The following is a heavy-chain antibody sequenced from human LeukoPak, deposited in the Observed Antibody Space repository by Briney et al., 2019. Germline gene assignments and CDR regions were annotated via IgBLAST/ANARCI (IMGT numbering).Heavy chain of an antibody. D-gene: IGHD3-9*01. CDR3: AKWGDYDILTGYYVPDY. Sequence: GGSLRLSCVASGFTFTNYAMSWVRQAPGKGLEWVSAITGSDGSSYYADSVKGRFTISRDNSKNTLYLQVNSLRAEDTAVYYCAKWGDYDILTGYYVPDYWGQGTLVTVSS. V-gene: IGHV3-23*01. J-gene: IGHJ4*02. CDR2: ITGSDGSS. CDR1: GFTFTNYA.